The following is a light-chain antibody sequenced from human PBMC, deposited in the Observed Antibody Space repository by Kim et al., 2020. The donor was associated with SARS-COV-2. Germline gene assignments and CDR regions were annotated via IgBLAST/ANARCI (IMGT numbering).Light chain of an antibody. CDR3: QQYFDTPSLT. V-gene: IGKV4-1*01. J-gene: IGKJ4*01. CDR1: QSVLYSSNNKNY. CDR2: WAS. Sequence: DIVMTQSPDSLAVSLGERATFNCKSSQSVLYSSNNKNYLAWYQQKPGQPPKLLISWASTRESGVPDRFSGSGSGTDFTLTISSLQAEDVAVYYCQQYFDTPSLTFGGGTKVDIK.